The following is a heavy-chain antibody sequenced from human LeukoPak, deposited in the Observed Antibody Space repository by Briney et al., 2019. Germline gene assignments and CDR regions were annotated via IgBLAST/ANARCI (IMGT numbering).Heavy chain of an antibody. V-gene: IGHV3-23*01. CDR2: ISGSGGST. CDR3: AKTIYSNYVGYFDY. J-gene: IGHJ4*02. Sequence: GGSLRLSSAASGFTFSSYAMSWVRQAPGKGLEWVSAISGSGGSTYYADSVKGRFTISRDNSKNTLYLQMNSLRAEDTAVYYCAKTIYSNYVGYFDYWGQGTLVTVSS. CDR1: GFTFSSYA. D-gene: IGHD4-11*01.